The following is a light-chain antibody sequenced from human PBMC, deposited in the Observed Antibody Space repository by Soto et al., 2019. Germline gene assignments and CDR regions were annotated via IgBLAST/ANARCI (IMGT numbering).Light chain of an antibody. Sequence: EVVLTQSPGTLSLSPGEGATLSCRASQTISSSYLAWYQQRPGQAPRLLIYGASNRATGIPDRFSGGGSGTDLTLTISRLEPEDFAVYYCQQYGSSSYTFGQGTMLEIK. CDR3: QQYGSSSYT. V-gene: IGKV3-20*01. J-gene: IGKJ2*01. CDR1: QTISSSY. CDR2: GAS.